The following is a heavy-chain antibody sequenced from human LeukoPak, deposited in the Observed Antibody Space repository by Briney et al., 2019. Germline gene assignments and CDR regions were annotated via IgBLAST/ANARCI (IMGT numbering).Heavy chain of an antibody. J-gene: IGHJ4*02. CDR3: AGDPEGVYGDYYFDY. CDR1: GFTFSRYS. D-gene: IGHD4-17*01. Sequence: GGSLRLSCAASGFTFSRYSMNWVRQAPGKGLEWVSSISNSSYIYYADSVKGRFTISRDNAKNSLYLQMNSLGAEDTAVYYCAGDPEGVYGDYYFDYWGQGTLVTVSS. CDR2: ISNSSYI. V-gene: IGHV3-21*01.